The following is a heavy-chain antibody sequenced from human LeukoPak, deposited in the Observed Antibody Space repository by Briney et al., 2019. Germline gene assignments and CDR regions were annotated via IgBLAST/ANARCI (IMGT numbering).Heavy chain of an antibody. CDR3: ARLSQFGVLRFSYYMDV. D-gene: IGHD3-3*01. CDR2: IYYSGST. CDR1: GGSISSSSYY. Sequence: SETLSLTCTVSGGSISSSSYYWGWIRQPPGKGLEWIGSIYYSGSTYYNPSLKSRATISVDTSKNQFSLKLSSVTAADTAVYYCARLSQFGVLRFSYYMDVWGKGTTVTVSS. J-gene: IGHJ6*03. V-gene: IGHV4-39*07.